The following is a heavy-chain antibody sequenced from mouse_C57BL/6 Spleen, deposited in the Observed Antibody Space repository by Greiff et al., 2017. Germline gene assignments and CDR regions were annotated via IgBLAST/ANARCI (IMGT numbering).Heavy chain of an antibody. CDR3: ASPPYYGSSGFGY. V-gene: IGHV3-6*01. J-gene: IGHJ2*01. Sequence: DVQLQESGPGLVKPSQSLSLTCSVTGYSITSGYYWNWIRQFPGNKLEWMGYISYDGSNNYNPSLKNRISITRDTSKNQFFLKLNSVTTADTATYYCASPPYYGSSGFGYWGQGTTLTVSS. D-gene: IGHD1-1*01. CDR1: GYSITSGYY. CDR2: ISYDGSN.